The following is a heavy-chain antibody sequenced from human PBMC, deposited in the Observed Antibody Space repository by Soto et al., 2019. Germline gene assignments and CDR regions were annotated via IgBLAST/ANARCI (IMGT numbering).Heavy chain of an antibody. D-gene: IGHD5-18*01. J-gene: IGHJ6*02. CDR1: GYDYVTYA. CDR2: ISTLNGNT. Sequence: QAQLVQSGAEVKKPGASVNVSCKASGYDYVTYAITWVRQRPGQGLEWMGWISTLNGNTNYAQNFQGRVTMTTDTSTRIVRLELTSLRSDDTAVYYCARRVQVWLPDYYGMDVWGLGTTVTVSS. CDR3: ARRVQVWLPDYYGMDV. V-gene: IGHV1-18*01.